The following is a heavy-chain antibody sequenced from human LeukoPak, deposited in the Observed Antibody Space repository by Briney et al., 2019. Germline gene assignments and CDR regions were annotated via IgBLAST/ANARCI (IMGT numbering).Heavy chain of an antibody. CDR3: ARDGGEWLQSRDNWFDP. CDR1: GFTFSSYA. V-gene: IGHV3-30-3*01. Sequence: PGGSLRLSCAASGFTFSSYAMHWVRQAPGKGLEWVAVISYDGSNKYYADSVKGRFTISRDNAKNSLYLQMNSLRAEDTAVYYCARDGGEWLQSRDNWFDPWGQGTLVTVSS. CDR2: ISYDGSNK. D-gene: IGHD5-24*01. J-gene: IGHJ5*02.